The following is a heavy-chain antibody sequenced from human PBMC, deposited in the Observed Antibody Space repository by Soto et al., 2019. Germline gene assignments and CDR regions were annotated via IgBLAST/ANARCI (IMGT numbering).Heavy chain of an antibody. CDR3: ARGSSTIIAAAGILSNRFAS. J-gene: IGHJ5*01. D-gene: IGHD6-13*01. V-gene: IGHV4-30-2*01. CDR2: IYHSGST. Sequence: PSETLSLTCTVSGGSISSGDYYWSWIRQPPGKGLEWIGYIYHSGSTYYNPSLKSRVTISVDRSKNQFSLKLSSVTAADTAVYYCARGSSTIIAAAGILSNRFASWGQRSFVPVSS. CDR1: GGSISSGDYY.